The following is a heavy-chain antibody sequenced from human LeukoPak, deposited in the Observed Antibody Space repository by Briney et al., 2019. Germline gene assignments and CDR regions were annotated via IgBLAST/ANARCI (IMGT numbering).Heavy chain of an antibody. CDR3: ARIGYSSGSLDY. Sequence: GGSLRLSCAASGFIVSMNDMSWVRQAPGKGLEWVANLKQDGSQKYDVDSVKGRFTISRDNAKSSLFLQMKSLRAEDTAVYYCARIGYSSGSLDYWGQGTLVTVSS. V-gene: IGHV3-7*01. CDR2: LKQDGSQK. D-gene: IGHD6-25*01. J-gene: IGHJ4*02. CDR1: GFIVSMND.